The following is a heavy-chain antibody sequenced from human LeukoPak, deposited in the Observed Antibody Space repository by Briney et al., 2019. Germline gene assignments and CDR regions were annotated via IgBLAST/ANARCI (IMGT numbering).Heavy chain of an antibody. CDR3: ASMYQLLFGWFDP. CDR2: FDPEDGET. CDR1: GYTLTELS. V-gene: IGHV1-24*01. J-gene: IGHJ5*02. Sequence: ASVKVSCKVSGYTLTELSMHWVRQAPGKGLEWMGGFDPEDGETIYAQKFQGRVTMTEDTSTDTAYMELSSLRSEETAVYYCASMYQLLFGWFDPWGQGTLVTVSS. D-gene: IGHD2-2*01.